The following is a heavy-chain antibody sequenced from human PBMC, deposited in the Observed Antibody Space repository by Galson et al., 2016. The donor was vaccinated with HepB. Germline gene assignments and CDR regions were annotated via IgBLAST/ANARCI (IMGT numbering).Heavy chain of an antibody. V-gene: IGHV1-69*13. Sequence: SVKVSCKASGGTFSSYPITWVRQAPGQGLEWMGGIIPIFGTPKYAQKFQGRVTITADESTSTAYMELSSLRSEDTAVYYCARDPLYGDYGPVDYWGQGTLVTVSS. CDR2: IIPIFGTP. CDR3: ARDPLYGDYGPVDY. D-gene: IGHD4-17*01. J-gene: IGHJ4*02. CDR1: GGTFSSYP.